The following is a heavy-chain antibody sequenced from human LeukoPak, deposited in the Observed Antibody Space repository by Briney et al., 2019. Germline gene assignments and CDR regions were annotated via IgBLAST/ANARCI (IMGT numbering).Heavy chain of an antibody. V-gene: IGHV4-38-2*01. CDR2: FYHGGNT. Sequence: PSETLSLTCAVSGYSNSSGYYWGWIRQPPGKGLEWIGSFYHGGNTYYNPSLKSRVTISVDTSKNQFYPKLTSVTAAATAVYYRSRHDFYSNYPHNWFDPWGQGTLVTVSS. CDR1: GYSNSSGYY. CDR3: SRHDFYSNYPHNWFDP. D-gene: IGHD4-11*01. J-gene: IGHJ5*02.